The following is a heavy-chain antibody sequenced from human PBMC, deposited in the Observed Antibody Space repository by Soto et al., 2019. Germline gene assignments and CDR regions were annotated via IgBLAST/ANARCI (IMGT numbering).Heavy chain of an antibody. Sequence: SETLSLTCAVYGGSFSGYYWSWIRQPPGKGLEWIGEINHSGSTNYNPSLKSRVTISVDTSKNQFSLKLGSVTAADTAVYYCARGFDRSGPRVPTYYYYYYGMDVWGQGTTVTVSS. D-gene: IGHD3-3*01. J-gene: IGHJ6*02. CDR3: ARGFDRSGPRVPTYYYYYYGMDV. CDR2: INHSGST. CDR1: GGSFSGYY. V-gene: IGHV4-34*01.